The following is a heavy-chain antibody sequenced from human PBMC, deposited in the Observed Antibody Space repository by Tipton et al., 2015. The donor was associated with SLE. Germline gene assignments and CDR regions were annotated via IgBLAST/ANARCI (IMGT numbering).Heavy chain of an antibody. CDR2: IYNSGST. Sequence: GLVKPSQTLSLTCTVSGDSISSGTYYWNWIRQTAGKELEWIGRIYNSGSTNYNPSLKSRLTMSVDTSKNQFSLKLSAVTAADTAVYYYARGGFDWGFPYFDNWGQGTLVNVSS. CDR1: GDSISSGTYY. V-gene: IGHV4-61*02. D-gene: IGHD3-9*01. J-gene: IGHJ4*02. CDR3: ARGGFDWGFPYFDN.